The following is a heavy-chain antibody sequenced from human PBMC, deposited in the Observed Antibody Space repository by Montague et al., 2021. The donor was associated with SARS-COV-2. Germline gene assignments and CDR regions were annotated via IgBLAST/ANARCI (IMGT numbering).Heavy chain of an antibody. Sequence: SETLSLTCTVSGGSISNYYWSWIRQPPGRGLEWIGYINYSGSTDYSPSLKSRVTISLDTSKNQFSLKVTSVTAADTAVYYCARGGGYYNNGLDVWGPGTTVTVSS. V-gene: IGHV4-59*12. CDR2: INYSGST. D-gene: IGHD3-22*01. J-gene: IGHJ6*02. CDR1: GGSISNYY. CDR3: ARGGGYYNNGLDV.